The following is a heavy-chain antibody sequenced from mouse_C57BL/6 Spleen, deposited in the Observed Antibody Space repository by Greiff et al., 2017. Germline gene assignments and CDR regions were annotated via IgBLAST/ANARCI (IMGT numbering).Heavy chain of an antibody. Sequence: VQLQQSGPELVKPGASVKISCKASGYTFTDYYMNWVKQSHGKSLEWIGNINPNNGGTSYNQKFKGKATLTVDKSSSTAYMGLRSLTSEDSAVYYSASEAGYYDYWGQGTTLTVAA. D-gene: IGHD2-3*01. CDR3: ASEAGYYDY. J-gene: IGHJ2*01. V-gene: IGHV1-26*01. CDR1: GYTFTDYY. CDR2: INPNNGGT.